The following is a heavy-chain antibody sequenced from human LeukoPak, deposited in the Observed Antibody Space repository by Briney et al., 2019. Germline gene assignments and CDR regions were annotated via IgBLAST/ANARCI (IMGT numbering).Heavy chain of an antibody. J-gene: IGHJ4*02. CDR1: GGSFSGYY. CDR2: INHSGST. Sequence: SETLSLTCAVYGGSFSGYYWSWIRQPPGKGLEWIGEINHSGSTNYNPSLKSRVTISVDTPKNQFSLKLSSVTAADTAVYYCARGPRYSSSWSGFVGYWGQGTLVTVSS. D-gene: IGHD6-13*01. V-gene: IGHV4-34*01. CDR3: ARGPRYSSSWSGFVGY.